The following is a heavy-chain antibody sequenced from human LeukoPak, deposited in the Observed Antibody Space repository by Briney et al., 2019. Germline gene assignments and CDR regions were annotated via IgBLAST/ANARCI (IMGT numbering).Heavy chain of an antibody. V-gene: IGHV1-24*01. CDR2: FDPEDGET. CDR1: GYTLTELS. Sequence: ASVKVSCKVSGYTLTELSMHWVRQAPGKGLEWMGGFDPEDGETIYAQKFQGRVTMTEDASTDTAYMELSSLRSEDTAVYYCATGFLWFGELFHYWGQGTLVTVSS. D-gene: IGHD3-10*01. J-gene: IGHJ4*02. CDR3: ATGFLWFGELFHY.